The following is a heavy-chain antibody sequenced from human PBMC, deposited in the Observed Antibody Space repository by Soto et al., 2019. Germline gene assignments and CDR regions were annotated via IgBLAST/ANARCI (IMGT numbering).Heavy chain of an antibody. D-gene: IGHD4-17*01. Sequence: GGSLRLSCAASGFTFSNYAMTWVRQAPGKRLEWVSAINKGGNYTYYADSVKGRFTISRDNSKNTLYLQMNSLRAEDTAVYYCAKWEVTTGYWGQGTLVTVSS. CDR2: INKGGNYT. CDR1: GFTFSNYA. J-gene: IGHJ4*02. V-gene: IGHV3-23*05. CDR3: AKWEVTTGY.